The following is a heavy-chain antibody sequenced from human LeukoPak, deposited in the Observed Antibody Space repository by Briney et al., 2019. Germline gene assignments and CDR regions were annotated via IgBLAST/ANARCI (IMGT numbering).Heavy chain of an antibody. J-gene: IGHJ4*02. V-gene: IGHV3-23*01. CDR2: ISGSGGST. Sequence: GGALRLSCAASGFTFSSYAMSWVRQAPGRGLEWVSAISGSGGSTYYADSVKGRFTISRDNSKNTLYLQMNSLRAEDTAVYYCPKLSYDSGGLKPHYDYWGQGTLVTVSS. D-gene: IGHD3-22*01. CDR1: GFTFSSYA. CDR3: PKLSYDSGGLKPHYDY.